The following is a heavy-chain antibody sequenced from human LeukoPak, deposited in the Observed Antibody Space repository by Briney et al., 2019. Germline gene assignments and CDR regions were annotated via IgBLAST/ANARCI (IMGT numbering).Heavy chain of an antibody. CDR1: GFTFNSYG. CDR3: ALSDILTGYYPFFDY. CDR2: ISYDGSNK. D-gene: IGHD3-9*01. V-gene: IGHV3-30*03. J-gene: IGHJ4*02. Sequence: PGRSLRLSCAASGFTFNSYGMHWVRQAPGKGLEWVAVISYDGSNKYYADSVKGRFTISRDNSKNTLYLQMNSLRAEDTAVYYCALSDILTGYYPFFDYWGQGTLVTVSS.